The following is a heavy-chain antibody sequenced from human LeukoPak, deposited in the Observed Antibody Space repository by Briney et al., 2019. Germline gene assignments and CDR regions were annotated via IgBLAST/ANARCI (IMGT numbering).Heavy chain of an antibody. CDR1: GFTFSNHG. CDR3: YSVGFDP. Sequence: GGTLRLSCAASGFTFSNHGMNWVRQAPGKGLEWVSGISPSGDIKYYADSVKGRFTISRDNSKNTLYLQMNSLRAEDTAVYYCYSVGFDPWGQGTLVTVSS. J-gene: IGHJ5*02. D-gene: IGHD2-15*01. CDR2: ISPSGDIK. V-gene: IGHV3-23*01.